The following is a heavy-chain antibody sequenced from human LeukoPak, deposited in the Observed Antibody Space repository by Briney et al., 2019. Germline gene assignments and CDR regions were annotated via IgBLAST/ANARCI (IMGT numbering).Heavy chain of an antibody. CDR3: ARGYYDSSGYSNTFDI. V-gene: IGHV4-61*08. Sequence: PSQTLSLTCAVSGGSISSGGYSWSWIRQPPGKGLEWIGYIYYSGNTNYNPSLKSRVTISVDTSKNQFSLKLSSVTAADTAVYYCARGYYDSSGYSNTFDIWGQGTMVTVSS. D-gene: IGHD3-22*01. J-gene: IGHJ3*02. CDR2: IYYSGNT. CDR1: GGSISSGGYS.